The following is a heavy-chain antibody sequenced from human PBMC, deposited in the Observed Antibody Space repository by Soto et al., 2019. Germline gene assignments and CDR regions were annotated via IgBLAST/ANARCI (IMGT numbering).Heavy chain of an antibody. CDR3: ARVPRPKKVQNWFDP. CDR1: GFTFSSYA. CDR2: ISYDGSNK. J-gene: IGHJ5*02. Sequence: GGSLRLSCAASGFTFSSYAMHWVRQAPGKGLEWVAVISYDGSNKYYADSVKGRFTISRDNSKNTLYLQMNSLRAEDTAVYYCARVPRPKKVQNWFDPWGQGTLVTVSS. V-gene: IGHV3-30-3*01.